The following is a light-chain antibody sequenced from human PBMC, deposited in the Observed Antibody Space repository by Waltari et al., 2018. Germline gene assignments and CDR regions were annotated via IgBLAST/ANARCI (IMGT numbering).Light chain of an antibody. V-gene: IGLV2-23*01. J-gene: IGLJ2*01. Sequence: QSALTQPASASGSPGQSITISCTGTSSDIGRYNLVSWYQQHPGKAPKLMIYEDSRRPSGVSNRFSGSKSGNTASLAISGLQAEDEADYYCCSYATSTTWVFGGGTKLTVL. CDR3: CSYATSTTWV. CDR2: EDS. CDR1: SSDIGRYNL.